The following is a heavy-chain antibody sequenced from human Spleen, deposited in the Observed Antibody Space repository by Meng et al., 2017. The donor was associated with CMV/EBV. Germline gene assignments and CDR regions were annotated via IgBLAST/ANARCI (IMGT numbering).Heavy chain of an antibody. J-gene: IGHJ6*02. D-gene: IGHD2-2*01. CDR1: GYIFTTYF. Sequence: SVKVSCKASGYIFTTYFIHWVRQAPGQGLEWMGGIIPIFGTANYAQKFQGRVTITTDESTSTAYMELSSLRSEDTAVYYCARGGIVVVPAAAYYYYYGMDVWGQGTTVTVSS. CDR2: IIPIFGTA. CDR3: ARGGIVVVPAAAYYYYYGMDV. V-gene: IGHV1-69*05.